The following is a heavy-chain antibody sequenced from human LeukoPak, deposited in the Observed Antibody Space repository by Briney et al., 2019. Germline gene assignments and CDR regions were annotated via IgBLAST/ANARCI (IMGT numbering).Heavy chain of an antibody. D-gene: IGHD3-9*01. J-gene: IGHJ4*02. CDR3: AKEPHILTGYYTDYFDS. V-gene: IGHV3-23*01. CDR1: GFTFTSSA. CDR2: ISGSGHTT. Sequence: PGGSLRLSCAASGFTFTSSAMSWVRQAPGKGLEWVSVISGSGHTTDYADSVKGRFTVSRDNSKNTLYLQMNSLRAEDTAAYFCAKEPHILTGYYTDYFDSWGQGTLVTVSS.